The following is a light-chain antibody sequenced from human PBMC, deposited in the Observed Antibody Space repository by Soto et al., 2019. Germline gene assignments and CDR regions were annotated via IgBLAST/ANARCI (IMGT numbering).Light chain of an antibody. V-gene: IGKV3-11*01. CDR1: QSVSSY. CDR3: QQRINWPPT. Sequence: ELVLTQSPATLSLSPGERATLSCRASQSVSSYLAWYQQKPGQAPRLLIYDASNRATGIPARFSGSGSGTDFTLPISSLEPEDFAVYYCQQRINWPPTFGPGTKVDIK. CDR2: DAS. J-gene: IGKJ3*01.